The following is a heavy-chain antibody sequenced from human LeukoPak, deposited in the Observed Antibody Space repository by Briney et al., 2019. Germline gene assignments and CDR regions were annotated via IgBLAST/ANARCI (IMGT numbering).Heavy chain of an antibody. V-gene: IGHV1-2*02. J-gene: IGHJ4*02. D-gene: IGHD6-19*01. Sequence: GASVKVSCKASGYTFTDYYMHWVRQAPGQGLEWMGWINTHSGGTSYAQKFQGRVTMTRDTSISTAYMELNRLRADDTAVYYCARSRISVPVDYWGQGTLVIVSS. CDR1: GYTFTDYY. CDR3: ARSRISVPVDY. CDR2: INTHSGGT.